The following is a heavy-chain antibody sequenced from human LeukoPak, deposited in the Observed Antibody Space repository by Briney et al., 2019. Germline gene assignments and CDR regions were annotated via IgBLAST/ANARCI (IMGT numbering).Heavy chain of an antibody. CDR3: ARDRDPDIVVVPAGGFDL. J-gene: IGHJ2*01. CDR1: GGTFSSYA. D-gene: IGHD2-2*01. Sequence: SVKVSCKASGGTFSSYAISWVRQAPGQGLEWMGGIIPIFGTANYAQKFQGRVTITADESTSTAYMELSSLRSEDTAVYYCARDRDPDIVVVPAGGFDLWGRGTLVTVSS. V-gene: IGHV1-69*13. CDR2: IIPIFGTA.